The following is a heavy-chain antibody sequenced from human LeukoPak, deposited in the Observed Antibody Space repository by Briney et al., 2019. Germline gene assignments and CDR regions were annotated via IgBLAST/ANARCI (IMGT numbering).Heavy chain of an antibody. CDR2: ISSSSSYI. J-gene: IGHJ6*03. CDR3: AREAYYYGSGSYYTHYYYYYMDV. CDR1: GFTFSSYS. Sequence: GGSLRLSCAASGFTFSSYSMNWVRQAPGKGLEWVSSISSSSSYIYYADSVKGRFTISRDNAKNSLYLQMNSLRAEDTALYYCAREAYYYGSGSYYTHYYYYYMDVCDKGTTVTVSS. V-gene: IGHV3-21*04. D-gene: IGHD3-10*01.